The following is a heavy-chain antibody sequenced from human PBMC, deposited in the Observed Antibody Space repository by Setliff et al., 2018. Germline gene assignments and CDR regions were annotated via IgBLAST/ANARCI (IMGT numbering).Heavy chain of an antibody. CDR1: GFTFSSYG. J-gene: IGHJ2*01. V-gene: IGHV3-30*03. CDR3: ARVAGRGRYWYFDL. Sequence: PGGSLRLSWAASGFTFSSYGMHWVRQAPGKGLEWVAVISYDGSNKYYADSVKGRFTISRDNSKNTLYLQMNSLRAEDTAVYYCARVAGRGRYWYFDLWGRGTLVTVSS. CDR2: ISYDGSNK.